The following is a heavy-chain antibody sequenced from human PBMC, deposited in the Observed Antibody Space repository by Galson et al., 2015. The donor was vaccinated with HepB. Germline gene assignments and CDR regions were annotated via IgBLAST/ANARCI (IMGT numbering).Heavy chain of an antibody. J-gene: IGHJ4*02. CDR3: ATFLDYDILTGAREGHYFDY. Sequence: SVKVSCKVSGYTLTELSMHWVRQAPGKGLEWMGGFDPEDGETIHAQKFQGRVTMTEDTSTDTAYMELSSLRSEDTAVYYCATFLDYDILTGAREGHYFDYWGQGTLVTVSS. D-gene: IGHD3-9*01. V-gene: IGHV1-24*01. CDR2: FDPEDGET. CDR1: GYTLTELS.